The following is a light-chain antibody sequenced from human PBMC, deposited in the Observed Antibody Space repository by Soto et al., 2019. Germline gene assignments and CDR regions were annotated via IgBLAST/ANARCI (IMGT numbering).Light chain of an antibody. CDR1: QSVSSY. CDR2: DAS. J-gene: IGKJ5*01. CDR3: QHDKA. Sequence: EIVLTQSPATLSLSPGERATLSCRASQSVSSYLAWYQQKPGQAPRLLIYDASNRATGIPARFSGSGSGTDFTLTISSLEPEDFAVYYCQHDKAFGQGTRLEIK. V-gene: IGKV3-11*01.